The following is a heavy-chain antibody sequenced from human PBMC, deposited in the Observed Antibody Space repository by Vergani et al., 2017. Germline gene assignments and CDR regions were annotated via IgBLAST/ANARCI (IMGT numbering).Heavy chain of an antibody. Sequence: QVQLQESGPGLVKPSQTLSLTCTVSGGPISSGGYYWSWIRQHPGKGLEWIGSIYYSGSTYYNPSLKSRVTISVDTSKNQFSLKMSSVTAADTAVYYCARSGRTTVTLFQHWGQGTLVTVSS. CDR1: GGPISSGGYY. CDR2: IYYSGST. V-gene: IGHV4-31*03. D-gene: IGHD4-17*01. CDR3: ARSGRTTVTLFQH. J-gene: IGHJ1*01.